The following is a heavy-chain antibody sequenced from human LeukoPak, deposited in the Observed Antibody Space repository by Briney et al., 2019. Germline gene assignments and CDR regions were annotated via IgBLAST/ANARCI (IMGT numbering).Heavy chain of an antibody. Sequence: SETLSLTCAVYGGSFSGYYWSWIRQPPGKGLEWIGEINPSGSTNYNPSLKSRVTISVDTSKNQFSLKLSSVTAADTAVYYCARAIVVPAAIRAFYYYYYYMDVWGKGTTVTLSS. V-gene: IGHV4-34*01. CDR3: ARAIVVPAAIRAFYYYYYYMDV. J-gene: IGHJ6*03. CDR1: GGSFSGYY. D-gene: IGHD2-2*02. CDR2: INPSGST.